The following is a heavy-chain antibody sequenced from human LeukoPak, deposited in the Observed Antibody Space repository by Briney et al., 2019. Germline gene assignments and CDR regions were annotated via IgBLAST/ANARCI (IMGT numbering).Heavy chain of an antibody. Sequence: GGSLRLSCAASRFTFSSYGMSWVRQAPGKGLEWVSGISSSGGSTYYADSVKGRFTISRDNSRNTLYLQMNSLRAEDTAVYYCARDINAEYYDSSGYYGYYFDYWGQGTLVTVSS. CDR2: ISSSGGST. D-gene: IGHD3-22*01. J-gene: IGHJ4*02. CDR3: ARDINAEYYDSSGYYGYYFDY. V-gene: IGHV3-23*01. CDR1: RFTFSSYG.